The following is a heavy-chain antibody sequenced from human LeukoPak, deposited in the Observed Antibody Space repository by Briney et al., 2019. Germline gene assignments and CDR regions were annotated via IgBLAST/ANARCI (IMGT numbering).Heavy chain of an antibody. CDR3: ARDLPITMIVVVEDAFDI. D-gene: IGHD3-22*01. Sequence: ASVKVSRKASGYTFTSYGISWVRQAPGQGLEWMGWISAYNGNTNYAQKLQGRVTMTTDTSTSTAYMELRSLRSDDTAVYYCARDLPITMIVVVEDAFDIWGQGTMVTVSS. CDR1: GYTFTSYG. J-gene: IGHJ3*02. V-gene: IGHV1-18*01. CDR2: ISAYNGNT.